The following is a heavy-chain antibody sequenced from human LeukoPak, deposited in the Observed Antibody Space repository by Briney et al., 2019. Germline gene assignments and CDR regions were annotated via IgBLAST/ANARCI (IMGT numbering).Heavy chain of an antibody. V-gene: IGHV4-59*01. J-gene: IGHJ4*02. CDR2: IYYSGNT. Sequence: SETLSLTCTVSGGSISSYYWSWIRQPPGKGLEWIGYIYYSGNTNCNPALKSRVTMSVDTSKNQFPLKLSSVTAADTAVYYCARDKGEYYDSSGYLDYWGQGTLVTVSS. CDR3: ARDKGEYYDSSGYLDY. D-gene: IGHD3-22*01. CDR1: GGSISSYY.